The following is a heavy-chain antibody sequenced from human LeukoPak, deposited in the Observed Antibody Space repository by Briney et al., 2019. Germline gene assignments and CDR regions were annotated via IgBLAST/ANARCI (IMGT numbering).Heavy chain of an antibody. CDR3: ARRARHSTGYYMDV. Sequence: ASVKVSCKASGYTFTGYYMHWVRQAPGQGLERMGWINPNSGGTNYAQKFQGRVTMTRDTSISTAYMELSRLRSDDTAVYYCARRARHSTGYYMDVWGKGTTVTVSS. D-gene: IGHD6-6*01. J-gene: IGHJ6*03. CDR1: GYTFTGYY. CDR2: INPNSGGT. V-gene: IGHV1-2*02.